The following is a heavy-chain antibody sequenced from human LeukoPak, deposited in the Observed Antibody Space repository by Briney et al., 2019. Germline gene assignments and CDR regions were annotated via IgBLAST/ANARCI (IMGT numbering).Heavy chain of an antibody. CDR1: GFTFSSYW. J-gene: IGHJ4*02. D-gene: IGHD3-22*01. Sequence: GGSLRLSCAASGFTFSSYWMHWVRQAPGKGLKWVANIKQDGSEKYYVDSVKGRFTISRDNAKNSLYLQMNSLRAEDTAVYSCVRDGDTSGYTNWGQRTLVTVSS. V-gene: IGHV3-7*01. CDR2: IKQDGSEK. CDR3: VRDGDTSGYTN.